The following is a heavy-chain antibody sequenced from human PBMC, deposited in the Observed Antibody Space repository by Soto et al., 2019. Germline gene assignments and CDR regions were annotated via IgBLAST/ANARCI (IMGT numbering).Heavy chain of an antibody. CDR1: GYTFTSYA. V-gene: IGHV1-3*01. CDR2: INAGNGNT. CDR3: ARGWLAAAGNWVDY. J-gene: IGHJ4*02. Sequence: ASVKVSCKASGYTFTSYAMHWVRQAPGQRLEWMGWINAGNGNTKYSQKFQGRVTITRDTSASTAYMELSSLRSEDTAVYYCARGWLAAAGNWVDYWGQGTLVTVSS. D-gene: IGHD6-13*01.